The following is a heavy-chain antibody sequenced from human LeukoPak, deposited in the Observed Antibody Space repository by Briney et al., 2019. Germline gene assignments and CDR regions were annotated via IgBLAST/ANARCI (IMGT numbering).Heavy chain of an antibody. CDR3: AXXXYXXGGSCYSYYYYYGMDV. V-gene: IGHV4-34*01. D-gene: IGHD2-15*01. CDR2: INHSGST. CDR1: VGSFNGYY. Sequence: SETLSLTCAVYVGSFNGYYWSWIRQPPGKGLEWIGEINHSGSTNYNPSLKSRVTISVDTSKNQFSLKLSSVTAADTAVYYCAXXXYXXGGSCYSYYYYYGMDVWGQGTTVTVSS. J-gene: IGHJ6*02.